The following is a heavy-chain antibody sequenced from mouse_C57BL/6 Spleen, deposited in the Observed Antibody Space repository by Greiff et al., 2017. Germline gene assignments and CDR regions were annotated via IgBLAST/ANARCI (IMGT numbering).Heavy chain of an antibody. Sequence: QSGPGMVKPSQSLSLTCTVTGYSITSGYDWHWIRHFPGNKLEWMGYISYSGSTNYNPSLKSRISITHDTSKNHFFLKLNSVTTEDTATYYCARRRPDWYFDVWGTGTTVTVSS. CDR2: ISYSGST. CDR1: GYSITSGYD. J-gene: IGHJ1*03. V-gene: IGHV3-1*01. CDR3: ARRRPDWYFDV.